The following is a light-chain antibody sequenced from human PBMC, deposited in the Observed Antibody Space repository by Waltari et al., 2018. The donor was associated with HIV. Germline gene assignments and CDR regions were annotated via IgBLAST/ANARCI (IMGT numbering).Light chain of an antibody. CDR1: SGSIGSNY. Sequence: NFVLIQPPSVSESPGKTLTISCTRSSGSIGSNYGQWYQQRPGSAPTTVIYEDKYRPSGVPDRFSGSIDSSSNSASLTISGLQTEDEADYYCQSYDSTTWVFGGPTKLTV. V-gene: IGLV6-57*04. CDR2: EDK. CDR3: QSYDSTTWV. J-gene: IGLJ3*02.